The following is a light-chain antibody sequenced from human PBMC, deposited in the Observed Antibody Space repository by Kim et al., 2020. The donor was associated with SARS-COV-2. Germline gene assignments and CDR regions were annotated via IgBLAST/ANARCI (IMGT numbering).Light chain of an antibody. CDR3: QQYGSTLYT. CDR1: QSVSSNY. Sequence: LSPGERATLSCRASQSVSSNYLAWYQQKPGQAPRLLIYGASSRATGIPDRFTGSGSGTDFTLTISRLEPEDVAVYYCQQYGSTLYTFGQGTKLEIK. J-gene: IGKJ2*01. V-gene: IGKV3-20*01. CDR2: GAS.